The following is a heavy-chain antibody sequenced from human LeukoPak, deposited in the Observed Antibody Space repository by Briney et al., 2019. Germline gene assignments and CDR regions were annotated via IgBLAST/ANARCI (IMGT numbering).Heavy chain of an antibody. CDR3: AICSSTRTHAFDI. CDR2: IYYSGNT. V-gene: IGHV4-59*08. J-gene: IGHJ3*02. D-gene: IGHD2-2*01. CDR1: GGSISPYY. Sequence: PSETLSLTCTVSGGSISPYYWSWIRQPPGKGLEWLGYIYYSGNTDYNPSLKSRVAISVDTSKNQFSLKLSSVTAADTAVYYCAICSSTRTHAFDIWGQGTMVTVSS.